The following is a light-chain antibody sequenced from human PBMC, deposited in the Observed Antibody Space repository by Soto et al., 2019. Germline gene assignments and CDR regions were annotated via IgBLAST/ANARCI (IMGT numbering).Light chain of an antibody. CDR1: SSDVGGYNY. V-gene: IGLV2-14*01. CDR2: EVS. Sequence: QSVRTQPASVSGSPGQSITISCTGSSSDVGGYNYVSWYQQHPGKAPKLMIYEVSNRPSGVSNRFSGSKSGNTASLTISGLQAEAEADYYCSSYTSSSTSYVFGTGTKVTVL. J-gene: IGLJ1*01. CDR3: SSYTSSSTSYV.